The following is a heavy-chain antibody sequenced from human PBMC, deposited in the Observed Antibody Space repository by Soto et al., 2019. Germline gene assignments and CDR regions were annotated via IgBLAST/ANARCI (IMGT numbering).Heavy chain of an antibody. CDR3: ARSWNQNRPCDY. CDR1: GGTFSSYA. CDR2: LIPIFGTA. J-gene: IGHJ4*02. V-gene: IGHV1-69*01. Sequence: QVQLVQSGAEVKKPGSSVKVSCKASGGTFSSYAISWVRQAPGQGLEWMGGLIPIFGTANYAQKFQGRVTITADESTSTAYMELSSVRSEDTAVYYCARSWNQNRPCDYWGQGTLVTVSS. D-gene: IGHD1-1*01.